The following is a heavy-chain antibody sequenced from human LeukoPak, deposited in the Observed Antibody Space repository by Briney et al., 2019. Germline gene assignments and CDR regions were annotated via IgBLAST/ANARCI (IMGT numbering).Heavy chain of an antibody. D-gene: IGHD3-9*01. CDR3: ARDMGIVTGYYVDY. V-gene: IGHV3-48*03. CDR1: GFTFSSYE. Sequence: GGSLRLSCAASGFTFSSYEMNWVRQAPGKGLEWVSAISGSGGSTYYADSVKGRFTISRDNAKNSLHLQMNSLRAEDTAVYYCARDMGIVTGYYVDYWGQGTLVTVSS. J-gene: IGHJ4*02. CDR2: ISGSGGST.